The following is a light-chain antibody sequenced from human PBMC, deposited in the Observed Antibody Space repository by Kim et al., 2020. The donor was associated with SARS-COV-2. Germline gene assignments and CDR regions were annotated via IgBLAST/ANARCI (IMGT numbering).Light chain of an antibody. CDR1: QSISSY. J-gene: IGKJ2*01. Sequence: SASVGDRVTIPCRASQSISSYLNWFQQRPDKAPNVLIYTASSLQSGVPSRFSACGSGTDFTLTMNSLQREHFATHYCQQTYSTPHTFAQGTRLEI. CDR2: TAS. CDR3: QQTYSTPHT. V-gene: IGKV1-39*01.